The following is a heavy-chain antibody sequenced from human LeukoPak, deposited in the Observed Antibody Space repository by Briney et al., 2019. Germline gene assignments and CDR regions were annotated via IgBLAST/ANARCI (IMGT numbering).Heavy chain of an antibody. V-gene: IGHV1-69*13. Sequence: ASVKVSCKASGGTFSSYAISWVRQAPGQGLEWMGGIIPIFGTANYAQKFQGRVTITADESTSTAYMELSSLRSEDTAVYYCAREGYYYYGMDVWGQGTTVTVSS. J-gene: IGHJ6*02. CDR3: AREGYYYYGMDV. CDR1: GGTFSSYA. CDR2: IIPIFGTA.